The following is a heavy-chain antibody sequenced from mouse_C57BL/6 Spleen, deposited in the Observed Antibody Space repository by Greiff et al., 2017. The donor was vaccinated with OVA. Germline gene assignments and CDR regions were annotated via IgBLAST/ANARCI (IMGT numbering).Heavy chain of an antibody. CDR2: IDPETGGT. J-gene: IGHJ2*01. CDR3: TRGKLGVLDY. CDR1: GYTFTDYE. V-gene: IGHV1-15*01. D-gene: IGHD2-1*01. Sequence: QVQLKESGAELVRPGASVTLSCKASGYTFTDYEMHWVKQTPVHGLEWIGAIDPETGGTAYNQKFKGKAILTADKSSSTAYMELRSLTSEDSAVYYCTRGKLGVLDYWGQGTTLTVSS.